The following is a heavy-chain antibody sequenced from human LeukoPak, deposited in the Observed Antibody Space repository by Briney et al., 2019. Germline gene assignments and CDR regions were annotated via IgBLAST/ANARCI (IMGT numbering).Heavy chain of an antibody. J-gene: IGHJ4*02. V-gene: IGHV1-18*01. CDR2: ISTYNGNT. Sequence: ASVKVSGKASGYTFPNYGISRVRQAPGQGLEWMGWISTYNGNTHYAQKLQGRVTMTTDTSTGTAYMELRSLRSDDTTVYYCARSSLAVAGSVFDYWGQGTLVTVSS. CDR1: GYTFPNYG. D-gene: IGHD6-19*01. CDR3: ARSSLAVAGSVFDY.